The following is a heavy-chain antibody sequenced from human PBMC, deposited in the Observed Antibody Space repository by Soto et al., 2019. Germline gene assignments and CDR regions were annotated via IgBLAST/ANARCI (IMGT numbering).Heavy chain of an antibody. D-gene: IGHD3-10*01. J-gene: IGHJ6*02. V-gene: IGHV1-69*06. CDR3: AGDRFTMVRGVIPDYYYYGMDV. CDR2: IIPIFGTA. Sequence: QVQLVQSGAEVKKPGSSVKVSCKASGGTFSSYAISWVRQAPGQGLEWMGGIIPIFGTANYARKFQGRVTITAGKSTSTASMELSSLRSEDTAVYYCAGDRFTMVRGVIPDYYYYGMDVWGQGTTVTVSS. CDR1: GGTFSSYA.